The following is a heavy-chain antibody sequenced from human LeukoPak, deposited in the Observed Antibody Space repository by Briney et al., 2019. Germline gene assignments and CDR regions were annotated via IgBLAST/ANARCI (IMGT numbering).Heavy chain of an antibody. CDR1: GFTFSSYA. CDR3: ARPRYDSSGYYPDAFDI. Sequence: GGSLRLSCAASGFTFSSYAMSWVRQAPGKGLEWVSAISGSGGSTYYADSVKGRFTISRDNSKNTLYLQMNSLRAEDTAVYYCARPRYDSSGYYPDAFDIWGQGTMVTVSS. CDR2: ISGSGGST. V-gene: IGHV3-23*01. J-gene: IGHJ3*02. D-gene: IGHD3-22*01.